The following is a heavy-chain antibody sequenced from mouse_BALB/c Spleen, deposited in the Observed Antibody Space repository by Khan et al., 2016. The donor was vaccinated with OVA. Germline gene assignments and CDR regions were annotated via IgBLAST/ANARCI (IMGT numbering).Heavy chain of an antibody. CDR3: ARNYDYDEGLAY. V-gene: IGHV2-2*01. CDR1: GFSLTTYG. J-gene: IGHJ3*01. Sequence: QVQLKQSGPGLVQPSQSLSITCTVSGFSLTTYGVHWVRQSPGKGLEWLGVIWSGGSTDYNAAFISRLSISKDNSKSQVFFKMNSLQVHDTAIYYCARNYDYDEGLAYWGQGTLVTVSA. D-gene: IGHD2-4*01. CDR2: IWSGGST.